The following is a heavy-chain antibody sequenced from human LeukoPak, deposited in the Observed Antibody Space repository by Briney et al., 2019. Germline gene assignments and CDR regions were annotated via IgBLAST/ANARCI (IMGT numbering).Heavy chain of an antibody. Sequence: PGGSLRLSCAAPGLSFSNYAMYWVRQAPGKGLEWVSAIGGSSSYIYYADSVKGRFTISRDNAKNSLYLQMNSLRAEDTAVYYCARVRGSGSLDAFDIWGQGTMVTVSS. CDR3: ARVRGSGSLDAFDI. D-gene: IGHD3-10*01. J-gene: IGHJ3*02. CDR1: GLSFSNYA. CDR2: IGGSSSYI. V-gene: IGHV3-21*01.